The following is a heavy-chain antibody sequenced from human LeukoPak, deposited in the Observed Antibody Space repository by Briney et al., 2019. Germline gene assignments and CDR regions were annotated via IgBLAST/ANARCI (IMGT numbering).Heavy chain of an antibody. J-gene: IGHJ4*02. CDR1: GGSISSYY. D-gene: IGHD3-3*01. CDR3: ARDARGWSGFDY. V-gene: IGHV4-4*07. Sequence: PSVTLSLTCSVSGGSISSYYWSWIRQPAGKGREWIGRVYTTGNTDYNPSLKSRVTMSVDTSKNQFSLNLSSVTAADTAVYYCARDARGWSGFDYWGQGTLVTVSS. CDR2: VYTTGNT.